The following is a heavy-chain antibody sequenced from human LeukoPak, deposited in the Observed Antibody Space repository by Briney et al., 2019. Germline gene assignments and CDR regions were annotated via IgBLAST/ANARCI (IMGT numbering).Heavy chain of an antibody. Sequence: GASVKVSCKASRYIFTSYYMHWVRQAPGQGLEWMGIINPSGGSTSYAQKFQGRVTMTRDMSTSTVYMELSSLRSEDTAVYYCARVSSGWTDFDYWGQGTLVTVSS. CDR1: RYIFTSYY. CDR3: ARVSSGWTDFDY. V-gene: IGHV1-46*01. D-gene: IGHD6-19*01. CDR2: INPSGGST. J-gene: IGHJ4*02.